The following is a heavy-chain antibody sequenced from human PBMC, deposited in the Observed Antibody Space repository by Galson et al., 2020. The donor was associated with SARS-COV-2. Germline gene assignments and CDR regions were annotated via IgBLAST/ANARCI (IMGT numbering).Heavy chain of an antibody. D-gene: IGHD2-2*01. CDR3: TRHLDVPASMLGSPPYYDYGMDV. CDR2: IRSKANSYAT. V-gene: IGHV3-73*01. CDR1: GFTFSGSA. J-gene: IGHJ6*02. Sequence: KVSCAASGFTFSGSAMHWVRQASGKGLEWVGRIRSKANSYATAYAASVKGRFTISRDDSKNTAYLQMNSLKTEDTAVYYCTRHLDVPASMLGSPPYYDYGMDVWGQGTTVTVSS.